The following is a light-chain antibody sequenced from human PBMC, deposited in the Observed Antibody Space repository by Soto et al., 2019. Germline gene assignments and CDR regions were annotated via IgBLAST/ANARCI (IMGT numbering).Light chain of an antibody. Sequence: QSVLTQPASVPGSPGQSITISCTGTSSDVGGYNYVSWYQQHPGKAPKLMIYDVSNRPSGVSNRFSGSKSGNTASLTISGLQAEDEADYYCSSYTSSSTLGFGGGTKVTVL. CDR2: DVS. J-gene: IGLJ2*01. CDR3: SSYTSSSTLG. V-gene: IGLV2-14*01. CDR1: SSDVGGYNY.